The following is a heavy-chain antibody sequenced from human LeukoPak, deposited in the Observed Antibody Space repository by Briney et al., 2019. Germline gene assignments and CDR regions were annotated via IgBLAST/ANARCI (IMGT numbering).Heavy chain of an antibody. Sequence: ASVTVSCKASGYTFTIYGISWGRQAPGQGLEWMGWSSAYNGNTNYAQKLQGRVTITADTSTSTAYMELRSLRSDDTAVYYCARERGIIGSGYLSRDGFDIWGQGTMVTVSS. V-gene: IGHV1-18*04. J-gene: IGHJ3*02. D-gene: IGHD3-22*01. CDR2: SSAYNGNT. CDR3: ARERGIIGSGYLSRDGFDI. CDR1: GYTFTIYG.